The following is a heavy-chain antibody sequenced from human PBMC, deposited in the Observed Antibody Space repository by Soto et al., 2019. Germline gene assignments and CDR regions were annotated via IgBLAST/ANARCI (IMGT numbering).Heavy chain of an antibody. D-gene: IGHD3-10*01. V-gene: IGHV1-3*01. J-gene: IGHJ5*02. CDR3: ARGPELWFGESYPGFSEKFDP. Sequence: QVQLVQSGAEVKKPGASVKVSCKASGYTFTSYAMHWVRQAPGQRLEWMGWINAGNGNTKYSQKFQGRVTITRDTSASTAYMELSSLRSEDTAVYYCARGPELWFGESYPGFSEKFDPWGQGTLVTVSS. CDR2: INAGNGNT. CDR1: GYTFTSYA.